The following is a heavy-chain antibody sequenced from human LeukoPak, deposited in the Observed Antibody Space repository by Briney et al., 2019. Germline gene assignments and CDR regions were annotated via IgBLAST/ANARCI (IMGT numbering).Heavy chain of an antibody. V-gene: IGHV4-59*08. D-gene: IGHD6-13*01. CDR3: ARHTPKDIAAAGAGYYYYMDV. CDR2: ISYSGST. J-gene: IGHJ6*03. CDR1: GGSISSYY. Sequence: SETLSLTCTVSGGSISSYYWSWIRQPPGKGLEYIGYISYSGSTNYNPSLKSRVTMSVDTSKNQFSLRLSSVTATDTAVYYCARHTPKDIAAAGAGYYYYMDVWGKGTTVTVSS.